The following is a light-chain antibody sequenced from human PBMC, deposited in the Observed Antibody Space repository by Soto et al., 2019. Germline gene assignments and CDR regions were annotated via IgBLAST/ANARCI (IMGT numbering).Light chain of an antibody. CDR1: QSVSSY. CDR2: DAS. CDR3: QQRSNWLT. J-gene: IGKJ4*01. V-gene: IGKV3-11*01. Sequence: EIVLTQSPATLSLSPGERATLSCRASQSVSSYLAWYQQKPGQPPRLLIYDASNRATGIPARFSGSGSGTDITLTSSILEPEDSAVYYCQQRSNWLTFGGGTKVEIK.